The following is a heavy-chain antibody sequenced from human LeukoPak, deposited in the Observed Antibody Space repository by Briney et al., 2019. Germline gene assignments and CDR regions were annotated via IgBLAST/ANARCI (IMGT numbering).Heavy chain of an antibody. V-gene: IGHV3-72*01. D-gene: IGHD4-17*01. J-gene: IGHJ6*02. CDR2: TRTKAKDYTT. CDR1: GFTFSDHY. CDR3: ARGPTVTFNYHYGMDV. Sequence: PGGSLSLFCATSGFTFSDHYMDWVRQAPGKGRECVARTRTKAKDYTTEYAASVKGRFTVSRDESMHSLYLQMNSLKTEDTAVYYCARGPTVTFNYHYGMDVWGQGTTVTVSS.